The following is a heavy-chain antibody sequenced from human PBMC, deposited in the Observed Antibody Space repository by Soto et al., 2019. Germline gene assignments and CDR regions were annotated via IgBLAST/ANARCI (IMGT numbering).Heavy chain of an antibody. CDR1: GFTVSSNY. Sequence: GGSLRLSCAASGFTVSSNYMSWVRQAPGKGLEWVSVIYSGGSTYYADSVKGRFTISRDNSKNTLYLQMNSLRAEDTAVYYCARGASSYDSSGYYYFDYWGQGTLVTVSS. CDR2: IYSGGST. CDR3: ARGASSYDSSGYYYFDY. D-gene: IGHD3-22*01. V-gene: IGHV3-53*01. J-gene: IGHJ4*02.